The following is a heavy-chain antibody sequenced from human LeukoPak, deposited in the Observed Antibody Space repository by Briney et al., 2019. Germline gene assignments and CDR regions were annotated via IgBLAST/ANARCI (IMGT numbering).Heavy chain of an antibody. J-gene: IGHJ4*02. CDR3: TYTSSSGVVY. CDR2: IKSTASGGTI. V-gene: IGHV3-15*01. CDR1: GFIVTDAW. D-gene: IGHD6-6*01. Sequence: GGSLRLSCAPSGFIVTDAWMSWLRQAPGKGREWVGRIKSTASGGTIDYAAPVKGSFSISRDDSKNTAYLQMNILETDDTAMYYCTYTSSSGVVYWGQGTLVTVSS.